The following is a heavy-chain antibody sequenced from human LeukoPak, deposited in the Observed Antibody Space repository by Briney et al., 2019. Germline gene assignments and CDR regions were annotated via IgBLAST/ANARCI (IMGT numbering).Heavy chain of an antibody. CDR3: ARGPYYGDLNPDYFDY. J-gene: IGHJ4*02. CDR1: DYTFTSYG. Sequence: ASVKVSCKTSDYTFTSYGITWARQAPGQGLEWMGWTSTYDGKTNYVDKFQGRVTMTTDTFTKTVYMHLRSLRSDDTALYYCARGPYYGDLNPDYFDYWGQGTLVTVSS. CDR2: TSTYDGKT. V-gene: IGHV1-18*01. D-gene: IGHD3-16*01.